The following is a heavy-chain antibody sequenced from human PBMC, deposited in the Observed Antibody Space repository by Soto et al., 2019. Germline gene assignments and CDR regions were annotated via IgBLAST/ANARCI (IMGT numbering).Heavy chain of an antibody. J-gene: IGHJ4*02. V-gene: IGHV3-30*18. D-gene: IGHD3-3*01. Sequence: GGSLRLSCAASGFTFSSYGMHWVRQAPGKGLEWVAVISYDGSNKYYADSVKGRFTISRDNSKNTLYLQMNSLRAEDTAVYYCANQEAPTWSGYYYWGQGTLVTVSS. CDR2: ISYDGSNK. CDR3: ANQEAPTWSGYYY. CDR1: GFTFSSYG.